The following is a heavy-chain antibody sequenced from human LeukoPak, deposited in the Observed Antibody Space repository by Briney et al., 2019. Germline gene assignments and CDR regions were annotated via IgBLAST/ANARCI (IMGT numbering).Heavy chain of an antibody. J-gene: IGHJ4*02. CDR1: ASTFSDYS. D-gene: IGHD6-6*01. CDR2: ISTSSRYI. V-gene: IGHV3-21*04. Sequence: GGSLRLSCAASASTFSDYSMNWVRQAPGKGLEWVSSISTSSRYIYYADSVKGRFTISRDNAKNSLYLQMNSLRAVDTAVYYCARDRQLGYWGQGTLVTVSS. CDR3: ARDRQLGY.